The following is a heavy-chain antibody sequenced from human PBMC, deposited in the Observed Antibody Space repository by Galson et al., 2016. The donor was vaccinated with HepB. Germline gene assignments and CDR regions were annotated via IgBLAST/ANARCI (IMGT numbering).Heavy chain of an antibody. D-gene: IGHD5-12*01. CDR1: GGSISTYY. CDR3: AREGYAPGAIDF. J-gene: IGHJ3*01. CDR2: IYYSGGT. Sequence: ETLSLTCTVSGGSISTYYWSWIRQPPGQGLEWIGYIYYSGGTNYNPSLKSRLTISLDTPKNQFSLKLTSVTAADTAVYYCAREGYAPGAIDFWDQGTLVTVSS. V-gene: IGHV4-59*12.